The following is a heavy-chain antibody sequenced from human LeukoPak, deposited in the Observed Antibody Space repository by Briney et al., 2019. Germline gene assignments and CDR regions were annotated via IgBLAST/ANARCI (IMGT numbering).Heavy chain of an antibody. CDR3: ASAYGSGSYYNGFLY. V-gene: IGHV4-38-2*01. CDR2: IYHSGST. Sequence: SETLSLTCAVSGCSISSGYYWGWIRQPPGKGMDWIGSIYHSGSTYYNPSLKSRVTISVDTSKNQLSLKLSSVTAADTAVYYCASAYGSGSYYNGFLYWGQGTLVTVSS. J-gene: IGHJ4*02. D-gene: IGHD3-10*01. CDR1: GCSISSGYY.